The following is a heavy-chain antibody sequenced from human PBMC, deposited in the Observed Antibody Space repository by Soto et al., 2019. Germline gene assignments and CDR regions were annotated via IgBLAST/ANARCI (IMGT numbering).Heavy chain of an antibody. J-gene: IGHJ6*02. CDR1: GFTFSSYA. Sequence: GSLRLSCSASGFTFSSYAMHWVRQAPGKGPEYVSAISSNGGSTYYADSVKGRFTISRDNSKNTLYLQMSSLRAEDTAVYYCVKDLAYTAMVTGHYYYGMDVWGQGTTVTVSS. D-gene: IGHD5-18*01. CDR2: ISSNGGST. V-gene: IGHV3-64D*06. CDR3: VKDLAYTAMVTGHYYYGMDV.